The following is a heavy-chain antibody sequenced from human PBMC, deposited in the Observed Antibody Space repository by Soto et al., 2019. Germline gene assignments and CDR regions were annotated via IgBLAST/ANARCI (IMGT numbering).Heavy chain of an antibody. D-gene: IGHD1-1*01. CDR3: ARDSPGWSAFDL. Sequence: GGSLRLSCAASGFSFSNSNMNWVRQAPGKGLEWVSFISYSSSTIHYADSVKGRFTISRDNAKNSLYLQMNSLRAEDTAVYYCARDSPGWSAFDLWGQGTVVTVSS. CDR2: ISYSSSTI. J-gene: IGHJ3*01. CDR1: GFSFSNSN. V-gene: IGHV3-48*01.